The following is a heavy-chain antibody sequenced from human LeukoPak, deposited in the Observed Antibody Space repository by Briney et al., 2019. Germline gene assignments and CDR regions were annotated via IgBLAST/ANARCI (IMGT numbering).Heavy chain of an antibody. CDR1: GFTFSSYW. V-gene: IGHV3-7*01. J-gene: IGHJ6*03. CDR3: ARGYRDYGGYYYYYYMDV. CDR2: IKQDGSEK. D-gene: IGHD4-23*01. Sequence: TGGSLRLSCAASGFTFSSYWMSWIRQAPGKGLEWVANIKQDGSEKYYVDSVKGRFTISRDNAKNSLYLQMNSLRAEDTAVYYCARGYRDYGGYYYYYYMDVWGKGTTVTVSS.